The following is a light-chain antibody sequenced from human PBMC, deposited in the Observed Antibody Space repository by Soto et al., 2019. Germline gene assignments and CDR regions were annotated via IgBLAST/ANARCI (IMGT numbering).Light chain of an antibody. CDR1: QSISSK. Sequence: EIKISQSPDTLSVSPGERATRSCRASQSISSKLAWYQQRPGQAPRLLIYGASTRATGVPVRFRGGVSGTEFTLTISGLQSEDFAVYCCQQYDKWPPTFGGGTKVEIK. V-gene: IGKV3-15*01. CDR2: GAS. CDR3: QQYDKWPPT. J-gene: IGKJ4*01.